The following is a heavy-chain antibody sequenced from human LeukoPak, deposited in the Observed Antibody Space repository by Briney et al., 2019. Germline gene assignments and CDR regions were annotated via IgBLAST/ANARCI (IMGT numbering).Heavy chain of an antibody. Sequence: SETLSLTCAVYGGSFSGYYWSWIRQPPGKGLEWIGEINHSGSTNYNPSLKSRVTISVDTSKNQFSLKLSSVTAADPAVYYCARLVPRYGSGSQSDYWGQGTLVTVSS. J-gene: IGHJ4*02. V-gene: IGHV4-34*01. CDR1: GGSFSGYY. D-gene: IGHD3-10*01. CDR2: INHSGST. CDR3: ARLVPRYGSGSQSDY.